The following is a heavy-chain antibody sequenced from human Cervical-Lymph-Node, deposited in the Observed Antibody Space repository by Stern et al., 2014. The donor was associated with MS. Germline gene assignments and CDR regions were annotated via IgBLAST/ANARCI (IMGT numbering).Heavy chain of an antibody. CDR3: ARGAGVFDS. CDR1: GGSIGRSSYY. D-gene: IGHD6-19*01. V-gene: IGHV4-39*02. J-gene: IGHJ4*02. Sequence: VQLVESGPGLVKPSETLSLTCTVSGGSIGRSSYYWGWIRQPPGKGLEWIGNIFYTGSTFYDPSLKSRVSISVDKSNNPFSLSLTSVTAADTAVYYCARGAGVFDSWGQGTLVTVSP. CDR2: IFYTGST.